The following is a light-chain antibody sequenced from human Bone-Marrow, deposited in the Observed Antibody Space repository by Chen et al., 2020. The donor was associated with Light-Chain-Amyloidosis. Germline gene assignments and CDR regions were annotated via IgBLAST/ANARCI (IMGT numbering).Light chain of an antibody. CDR2: GAS. CDR3: QQYNNWPLT. J-gene: IGKJ4*01. V-gene: IGKV3-15*01. Sequence: ETVITQSPATVSVSPGERATLSCTASQSVSTNLAWYQQKPGQAPRLLIYGASTRAAGIPARFSGSGSGTEFTLTISSLQSEDFAVYYCQQYNNWPLTVGGGTKVEI. CDR1: QSVSTN.